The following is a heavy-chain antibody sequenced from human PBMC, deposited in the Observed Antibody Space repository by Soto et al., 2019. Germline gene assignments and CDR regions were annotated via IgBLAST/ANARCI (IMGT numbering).Heavy chain of an antibody. CDR1: GYTFTSYG. V-gene: IGHV1-18*04. J-gene: IGHJ4*02. CDR3: ARDPIQRVPAAKNLDY. CDR2: ISAYNGNT. D-gene: IGHD2-2*01. Sequence: ASVKVSCKASGYTFTSYGISWVRQAPGQGLEWMGWISAYNGNTNYAQKLQGRVTMTTDTSTSTAYMELRSLRSDDTAVYYCARDPIQRVPAAKNLDYWGQGTLVTVSS.